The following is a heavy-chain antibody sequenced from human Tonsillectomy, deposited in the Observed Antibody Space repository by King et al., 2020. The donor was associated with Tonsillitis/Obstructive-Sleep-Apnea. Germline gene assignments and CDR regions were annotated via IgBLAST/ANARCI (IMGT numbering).Heavy chain of an antibody. D-gene: IGHD1-26*01. CDR2: IYWDDDK. CDR3: AHRTPIVGAPTYGLGSYYFDY. CDR1: GVPLITSRVG. J-gene: IGHJ4*02. Sequence: VTLKEFGPTLVKPTQTLPLTCTFSGVPLITSRVGVCWIRQPPGKTPAWVALIYWDDDKPDAPILRSRPTITKDTSKNPVALTMTNMYPVDTATYYCAHRTPIVGAPTYGLGSYYFDYWGQGTLVTVSS. V-gene: IGHV2-5*09.